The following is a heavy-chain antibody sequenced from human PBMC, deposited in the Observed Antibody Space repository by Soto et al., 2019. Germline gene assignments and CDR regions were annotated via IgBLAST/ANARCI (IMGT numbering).Heavy chain of an antibody. CDR3: AKDRVYYYDSRGYYFNYFDY. V-gene: IGHV3-23*01. Sequence: EVQLLESGGGLVQPGGSLRLSCAASGFTFSSYAMSWVRQAPGKGLEWVSAISGSGGSTYYADSVKGRFTISRDNSKNTLYLQMNSLRAEDTAVYYCAKDRVYYYDSRGYYFNYFDYWGQGTLVTVSS. D-gene: IGHD3-22*01. J-gene: IGHJ4*02. CDR1: GFTFSSYA. CDR2: ISGSGGST.